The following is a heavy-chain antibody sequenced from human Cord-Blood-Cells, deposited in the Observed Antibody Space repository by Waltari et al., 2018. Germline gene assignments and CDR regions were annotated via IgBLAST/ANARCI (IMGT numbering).Heavy chain of an antibody. CDR1: GGSFSGYY. D-gene: IGHD6-13*01. CDR2: INHSGSP. CDR3: AIRSIAAAGAYYYGMDV. Sequence: QVQLQQWGAGLLKPSETLSLTCAVYGGSFSGYYWSWIRQPPGKGLEWIGEINHSGSPNYNPSLKSRVTISVDTSKNQFSLKLSSVTAADTAVYYCAIRSIAAAGAYYYGMDVWGQGTTVTVSS. J-gene: IGHJ6*02. V-gene: IGHV4-34*01.